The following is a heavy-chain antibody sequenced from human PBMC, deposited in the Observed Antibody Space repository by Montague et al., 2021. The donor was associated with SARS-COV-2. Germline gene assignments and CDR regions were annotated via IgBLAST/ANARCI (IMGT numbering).Heavy chain of an antibody. CDR2: IYGSGST. CDR1: GGSICSYY. V-gene: IGHV4-4*07. D-gene: IGHD6-25*01. CDR3: AGAEAATGTPDDP. Sequence: SETLSLTCSVSGGSICSYYWSWIRQPAGKGLEWIGRIYGSGSTNYNSSLKSRVTLSVDSSKNRFSLRLTSVTAADAAVYYCAGAEAATGTPDDPWGQGILVTVSS. J-gene: IGHJ5*02.